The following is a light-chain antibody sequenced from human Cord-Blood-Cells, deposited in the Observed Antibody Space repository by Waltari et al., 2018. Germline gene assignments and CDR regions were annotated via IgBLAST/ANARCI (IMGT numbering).Light chain of an antibody. Sequence: EIVMTQFPANPSVSPGERAPLSCRASQSVSSNLPWYQQKPAQAPRLLLYGASTSATGIPAMFSGSGSGTEFTLTISSLQSEDFAVYYCQQYNNWPLTFGGGTKVEIK. CDR1: QSVSSN. CDR3: QQYNNWPLT. V-gene: IGKV3-15*01. J-gene: IGKJ4*01. CDR2: GAS.